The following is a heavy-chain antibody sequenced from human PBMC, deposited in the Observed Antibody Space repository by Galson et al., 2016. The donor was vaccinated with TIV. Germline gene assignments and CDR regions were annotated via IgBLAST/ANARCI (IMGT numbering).Heavy chain of an antibody. CDR3: ARVLYFYTSGSYSDYHTMDV. D-gene: IGHD3-10*01. J-gene: IGHJ6*02. CDR2: IYTNGNS. CDR1: GGSISSGRYY. V-gene: IGHV4-61*10. Sequence: SETLSLTCIVSGGSISSGRYYWSWIRQPAGKGLEWIGYIYTNGNSNYNPSLLSRATISLDTSKNQFSLRLNSVTAADTAIYYWARVLYFYTSGSYSDYHTMDVWGQGTTVTVSS.